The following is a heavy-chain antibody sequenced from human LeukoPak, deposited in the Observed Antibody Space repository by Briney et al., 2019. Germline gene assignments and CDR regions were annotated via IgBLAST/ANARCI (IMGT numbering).Heavy chain of an antibody. J-gene: IGHJ4*02. Sequence: GGSLRLSCAGSGFTFSSHWMGWVRQAPGKGLEWVSYISGSGTTLYYADSVKGRFTVSRDNAKNSLYLQMNTLRADDTAIYYCAREGDDSSGPHFGYWGQGTLVTVSS. D-gene: IGHD3-22*01. CDR2: ISGSGTTL. CDR1: GFTFSSHW. CDR3: AREGDDSSGPHFGY. V-gene: IGHV3-48*04.